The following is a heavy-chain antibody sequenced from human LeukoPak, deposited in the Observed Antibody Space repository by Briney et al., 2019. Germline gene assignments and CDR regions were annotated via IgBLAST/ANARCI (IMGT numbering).Heavy chain of an antibody. V-gene: IGHV3-23*01. D-gene: IGHD4-17*01. J-gene: IGHJ3*02. Sequence: GGSLRLSCAASGFTFSSYAMSWVRQAPGKGLEWVSAIRGGGDTKYYADSVKGRFTISRDNSKNTLFLQMNSLRGEDTAVYYCSGDPNGDYVGAFDMWGPGTMVTVSS. CDR2: IRGGGDTK. CDR1: GFTFSSYA. CDR3: SGDPNGDYVGAFDM.